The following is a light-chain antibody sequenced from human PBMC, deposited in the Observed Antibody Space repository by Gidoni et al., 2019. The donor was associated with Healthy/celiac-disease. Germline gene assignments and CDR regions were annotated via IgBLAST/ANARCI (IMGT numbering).Light chain of an antibody. J-gene: IGKJ2*01. V-gene: IGKV3-20*01. CDR1: QSVSSSY. CDR2: VAS. CDR3: QQYGSSPST. Sequence: EIVLTQSPGTLSLSPGERATLSCRASQSVSSSYLAWYQQKPGQAPRLLIYVASSRATGIPDRFSGSGSGTDFTLTISRLEPEDFAVYYCQQYGSSPSTFXQXTKLEIK.